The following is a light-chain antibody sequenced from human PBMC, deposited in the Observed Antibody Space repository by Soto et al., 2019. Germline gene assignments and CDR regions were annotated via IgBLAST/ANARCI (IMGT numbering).Light chain of an antibody. CDR3: QQSDRIPQT. CDR1: QTINNR. CDR2: SAS. J-gene: IGKJ1*01. V-gene: IGKV1-39*01. Sequence: DIQMTQSPSSLSASVGDRVSVTCRASQTINNRLNWYQQKAGTAPKLVIYSASILQSGVPSRFSGSGSGTDFTLTISNLQPEDFATYYCQQSDRIPQTFGQGTKVEIK.